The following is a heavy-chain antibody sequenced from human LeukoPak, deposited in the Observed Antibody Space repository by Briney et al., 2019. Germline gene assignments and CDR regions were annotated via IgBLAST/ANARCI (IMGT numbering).Heavy chain of an antibody. V-gene: IGHV3-23*01. CDR2: ISGSGGST. CDR3: AKDHPPTYYYDSSGYYGLSYYFDY. D-gene: IGHD3-22*01. J-gene: IGHJ4*02. CDR1: GFTFSSYA. Sequence: GGSLRLSCAASGFTFSSYAMSWVRQAPGKGLEWVSAISGSGGSTYYADSVKGRLTISRDNSKNTLYLQMNSLRAEDTAVYYCAKDHPPTYYYDSSGYYGLSYYFDYWGQGTLVTVSS.